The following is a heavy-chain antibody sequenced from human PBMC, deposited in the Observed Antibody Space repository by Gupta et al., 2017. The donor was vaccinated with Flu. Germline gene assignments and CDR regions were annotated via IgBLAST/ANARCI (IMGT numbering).Heavy chain of an antibody. CDR1: GLLFTNAW. J-gene: IGHJ4*02. D-gene: IGHD2/OR15-2a*01. Sequence: EVQMVESGGGVVTPGGSLRLPCAAAGLLFTNAWMTWFRQAPGKGLEWVGRIRSKFDGGSADYAASVKGRFTISRDDSANTLYLQVNSLKTEDTAVYYCATENTFYDSAPYFDYWGQGTLVTVS. CDR3: ATENTFYDSAPYFDY. CDR2: IRSKFDGGSA. V-gene: IGHV3-15*01.